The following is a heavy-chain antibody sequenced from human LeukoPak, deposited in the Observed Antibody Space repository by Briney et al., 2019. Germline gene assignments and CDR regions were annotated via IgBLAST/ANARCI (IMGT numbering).Heavy chain of an antibody. D-gene: IGHD3-22*01. CDR3: ARESYYYDSSGYYYYFDY. J-gene: IGHJ4*02. Sequence: SETLSLTCTVSSGSISSYYWSWIRQPPGKGLEWIGYIYYSGSTNYNPSLKSRVTISVDTSKNQFSLKLSSVTAADTAVYYCARESYYYDSSGYYYYFDYWGQGTLVTVSS. V-gene: IGHV4-59*01. CDR1: SGSISSYY. CDR2: IYYSGST.